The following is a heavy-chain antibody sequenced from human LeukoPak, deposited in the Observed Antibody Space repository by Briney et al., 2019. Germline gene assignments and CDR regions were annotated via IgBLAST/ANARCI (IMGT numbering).Heavy chain of an antibody. J-gene: IGHJ4*02. CDR3: ARWSDGVCFDY. Sequence: GGSLRLSCAASGFSFSSYGMYWVRQAPGKGLEWVAMISYDGRHENYADSVKGRFTISRDNSKNTLYLQMNSLRAEDTAVYYCARWSDGVCFDYWGQGTLVTVSS. CDR2: ISYDGRHE. CDR1: GFSFSSYG. D-gene: IGHD3-16*01. V-gene: IGHV3-30*03.